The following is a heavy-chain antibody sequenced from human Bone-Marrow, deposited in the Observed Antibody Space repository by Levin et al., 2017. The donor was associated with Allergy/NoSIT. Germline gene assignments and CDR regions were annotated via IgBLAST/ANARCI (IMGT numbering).Heavy chain of an antibody. CDR1: GFTFSSYA. D-gene: IGHD4-17*01. J-gene: IGHJ4*02. CDR2: ISGSGGST. Sequence: PGGSLRLSCAASGFTFSSYAMSWVRQAPGKGLEWVSAISGSGGSTYYADSVKGRFTISRDNSKNTLYLQMNSLRAEDTAVYYCATQPLWTVTTISDYWGQGTLVTVSS. CDR3: ATQPLWTVTTISDY. V-gene: IGHV3-23*01.